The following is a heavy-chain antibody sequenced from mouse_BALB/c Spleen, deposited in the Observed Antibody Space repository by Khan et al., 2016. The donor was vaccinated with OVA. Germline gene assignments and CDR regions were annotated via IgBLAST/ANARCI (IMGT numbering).Heavy chain of an antibody. D-gene: IGHD1-1*02. V-gene: IGHV1-77*01. CDR3: ARGWYSAFDY. CDR1: EYTFTDYI. J-gene: IGHJ3*01. CDR2: IFPGSDTP. Sequence: QVQLQQSGPELVKPGASLKVSCKASEYTFTDYIIGWVKQSTRQGLEWIGDIFPGSDTPYYNEKFKDKATLTVDKSANTAYMQLSSLTYEDSAVYFCARGWYSAFDYWGLGTLVTVSA.